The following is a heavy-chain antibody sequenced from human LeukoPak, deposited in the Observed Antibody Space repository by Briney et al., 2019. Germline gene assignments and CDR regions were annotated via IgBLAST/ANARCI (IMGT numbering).Heavy chain of an antibody. Sequence: GGSLRLSCAASGFTFSNSNMNWVRQAPGKGLEWVSAISGSGDITYYADSVKGRFTISRDNSKNTLYLQMNSLRAEDTAVYYCAKDRLSGYSYGQFDYWGQGTLVTVSS. J-gene: IGHJ4*02. CDR3: AKDRLSGYSYGQFDY. CDR1: GFTFSNSN. D-gene: IGHD5-18*01. V-gene: IGHV3-23*01. CDR2: ISGSGDIT.